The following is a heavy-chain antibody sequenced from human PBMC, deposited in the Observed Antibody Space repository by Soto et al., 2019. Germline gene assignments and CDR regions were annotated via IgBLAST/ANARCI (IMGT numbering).Heavy chain of an antibody. CDR3: AKEPALYCSGGSCYFDY. CDR1: GFTFSSYA. CDR2: VSGSGGST. J-gene: IGHJ4*02. Sequence: EVQLLESGGGLVQPGGSLRLSCAASGFTFSSYAMSWVRQAPGKGLEWVSAVSGSGGSTYYADSVKGRFTSSRDNSKKTLYLQMNSLGAEDTAVYYCAKEPALYCSGGSCYFDYWGQGTLVTVSS. D-gene: IGHD2-15*01. V-gene: IGHV3-23*01.